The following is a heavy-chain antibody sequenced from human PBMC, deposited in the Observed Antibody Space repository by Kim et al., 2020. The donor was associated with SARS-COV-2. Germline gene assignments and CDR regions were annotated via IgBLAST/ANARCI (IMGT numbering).Heavy chain of an antibody. J-gene: IGHJ3*02. V-gene: IGHV3-74*01. CDR2: INSDGSSI. CDR1: GFTFSSYC. CDR3: ARGSSGSYPRAFDI. D-gene: IGHD1-26*01. Sequence: GGSLRLSCAASGFTFSSYCMHWVRQAPGKGLVWVSRINSDGSSITYADSVKGRFTISRDNAKNTLYLQMNSLRAEDTAVYYCARGSSGSYPRAFDIWGQGTMVTVSS.